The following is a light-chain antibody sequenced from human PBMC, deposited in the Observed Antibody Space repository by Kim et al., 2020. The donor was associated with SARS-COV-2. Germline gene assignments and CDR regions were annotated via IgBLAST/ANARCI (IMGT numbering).Light chain of an antibody. CDR2: LNSDGSH. V-gene: IGLV4-69*01. Sequence: QPVLTQSPSASASLGASVKLTCTLSSGHSSYAIAWHQQQPEKGPRYLMKLNSDGSHSKGDGIPDRFSGSSSGAERYLTISSLQSEDEADYYCQTWGTGIQVVFGGGTQLIVL. CDR3: QTWGTGIQVV. CDR1: SGHSSYA. J-gene: IGLJ2*01.